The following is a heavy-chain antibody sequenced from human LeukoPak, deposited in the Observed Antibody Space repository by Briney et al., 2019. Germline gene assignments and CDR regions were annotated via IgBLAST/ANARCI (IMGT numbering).Heavy chain of an antibody. Sequence: GGSLRLSCAASGFTFSSYSMNWVRQAPGKGLEWVSSISSSSSYIYYADSVKGRFTISRDNAKNSLYLQMNSLRAEDTAVYYCVIYSSSSLVRDAFDIWGQGTMVTVSS. D-gene: IGHD6-13*01. CDR1: GFTFSSYS. CDR3: VIYSSSSLVRDAFDI. J-gene: IGHJ3*02. V-gene: IGHV3-21*01. CDR2: ISSSSSYI.